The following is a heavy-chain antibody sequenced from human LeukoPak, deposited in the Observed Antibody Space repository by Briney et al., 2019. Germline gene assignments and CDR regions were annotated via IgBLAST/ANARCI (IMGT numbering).Heavy chain of an antibody. D-gene: IGHD4-17*01. J-gene: IGHJ4*02. V-gene: IGHV3-21*01. CDR2: ISSSSSYI. Sequence: PGGSLRLSCAASGFTFSSYSMNWVRQAPGKGLEWVSSISSSSSYIYYADSVKGRFTISRDNAKNSLYLQMSSLRAEDTAVYYCARDRYGDYKNFDYWGQGTLVTVSS. CDR3: ARDRYGDYKNFDY. CDR1: GFTFSSYS.